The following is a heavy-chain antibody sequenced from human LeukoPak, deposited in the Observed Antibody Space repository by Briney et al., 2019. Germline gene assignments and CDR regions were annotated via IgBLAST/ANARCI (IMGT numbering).Heavy chain of an antibody. CDR2: IWYDGSNK. Sequence: SGGSLRLSCAASGFTFSSHGMHWVRQAPGKGLEWVAVIWYDGSNKYYADSVKGRFTISRDNSKNTLYLQMNSLRAEDTAVYYCARNDKGNSYGYSIGYWGQGTLVTVSS. V-gene: IGHV3-33*01. CDR3: ARNDKGNSYGYSIGY. D-gene: IGHD5-18*01. J-gene: IGHJ4*02. CDR1: GFTFSSHG.